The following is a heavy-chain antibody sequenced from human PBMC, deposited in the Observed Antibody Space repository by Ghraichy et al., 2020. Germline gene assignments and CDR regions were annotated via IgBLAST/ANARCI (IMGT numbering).Heavy chain of an antibody. V-gene: IGHV4-34*01. CDR1: GGSFSGYY. D-gene: IGHD2/OR15-2a*01. J-gene: IGHJ4*02. CDR3: ARGRTIGDPMGLYY. CDR2: INHSGST. Sequence: SETLSLTCAVYGGSFSGYYWSWIRQPPGKGLEWIGEINHSGSTNYNPSLKSRVTISVDTSKNQFSLKLSSVTAADTAVYYCARGRTIGDPMGLYYWGQGTLVTVSS.